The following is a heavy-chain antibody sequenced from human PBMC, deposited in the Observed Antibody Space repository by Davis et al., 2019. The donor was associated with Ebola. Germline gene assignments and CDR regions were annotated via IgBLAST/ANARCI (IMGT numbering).Heavy chain of an antibody. D-gene: IGHD4-17*01. V-gene: IGHV3-30*03. CDR3: ARHDYGDSHFDY. CDR2: ISYDGSNQ. Sequence: GGSLRLSCAASGFTFSSYGMHWVRQAPGKGLEWVAVISYDGSNQYYADSVKGRFTISRDNSKNTLYLQMNSLRAEDTAVYYCARHDYGDSHFDYWGQGTLVTVSS. J-gene: IGHJ4*02. CDR1: GFTFSSYG.